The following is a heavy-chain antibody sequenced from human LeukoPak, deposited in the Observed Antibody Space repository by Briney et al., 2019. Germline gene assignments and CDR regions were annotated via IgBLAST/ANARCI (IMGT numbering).Heavy chain of an antibody. D-gene: IGHD5-18*01. Sequence: GGSLRLSCAASGFTFSSYSMNWVRQAPGKGLEWVSSISSSSYIYYADSVKGRFTISRDNAKNSLYLQMNSLRAEDTAVYYCARVGDVDTAMVPDYWGQGTLVTVSS. V-gene: IGHV3-21*01. J-gene: IGHJ4*02. CDR2: ISSSSYI. CDR3: ARVGDVDTAMVPDY. CDR1: GFTFSSYS.